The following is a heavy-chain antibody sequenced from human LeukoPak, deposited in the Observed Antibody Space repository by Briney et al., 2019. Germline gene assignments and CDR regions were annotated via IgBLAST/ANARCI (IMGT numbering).Heavy chain of an antibody. J-gene: IGHJ3*02. CDR2: ISSSSSYI. V-gene: IGHV3-21*01. CDR1: GFTFSSYS. CDR3: ARAAGYGGNSFSAAFDI. Sequence: GGSLRLSCAASGFTFSSYSMNWVRQAPGKELEWVSSISSSSSYIYYADSVKGRFTISRDNAKNSLYLQMNSLRAEDTAVYYCARAAGYGGNSFSAAFDIWGQGTMVTVSS. D-gene: IGHD4-23*01.